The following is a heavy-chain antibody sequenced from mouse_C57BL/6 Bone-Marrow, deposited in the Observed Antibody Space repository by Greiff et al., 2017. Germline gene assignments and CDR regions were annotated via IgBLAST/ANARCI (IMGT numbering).Heavy chain of an antibody. V-gene: IGHV1-15*01. Sequence: VKLQESGAELVRPGASVTLSCKASGYTFTDYEMHWVKQTPVHGLEWIGAIDPETGGTAYNQKFKGKAILTADKSSSTAYMELRSLTSEDSAVYYCTPGTWGYWGQGTTLTVSS. CDR1: GYTFTDYE. D-gene: IGHD4-1*01. J-gene: IGHJ2*01. CDR2: IDPETGGT. CDR3: TPGTWGY.